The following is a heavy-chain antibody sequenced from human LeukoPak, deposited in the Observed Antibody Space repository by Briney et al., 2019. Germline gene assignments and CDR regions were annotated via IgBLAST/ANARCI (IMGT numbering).Heavy chain of an antibody. CDR2: IYTSGST. Sequence: SETLSLTCTVSGGSISSGSYYWSWIRQPAGKGLEWIGRIYTSGSTNYNPSLKSRVTISVDTSKNQFSLKLSSVTAADTAVYYCASSAESVPAIFGVSGPYRMDVWGQGTTVTVSS. CDR1: GGSISSGSYY. V-gene: IGHV4-61*02. J-gene: IGHJ6*02. CDR3: ASSAESVPAIFGVSGPYRMDV. D-gene: IGHD3-3*01.